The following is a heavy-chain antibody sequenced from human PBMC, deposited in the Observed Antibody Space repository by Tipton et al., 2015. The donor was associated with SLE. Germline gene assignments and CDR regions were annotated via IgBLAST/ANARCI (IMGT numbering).Heavy chain of an antibody. V-gene: IGHV3-33*08. D-gene: IGHD2-8*02. CDR3: ARSRGGLVVSHFMDV. J-gene: IGHJ6*03. Sequence: SLRLSCAVSGFLVTYNYMSWVRQAPGKGLEWVAFIWYDGSNKYYADSVKGRFTVSKDISRNTLSLQMNSLRVDDTAVYYCARSRGGLVVSHFMDVWGKGTTVTVSS. CDR1: GFLVTYNY. CDR2: IWYDGSNK.